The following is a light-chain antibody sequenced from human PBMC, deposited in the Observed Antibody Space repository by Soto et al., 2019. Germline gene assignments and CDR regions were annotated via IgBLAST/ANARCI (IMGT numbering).Light chain of an antibody. Sequence: QSALTQPASVSGSPGQSITLSCTGTSSDVGDYNYVSWYQHHPGKAPKLVIYEVSNRPSGVSNRFSGSKSGNTASLTISGHRAEDEADYYCSSFTSTTTLLVFGGGTKLAVL. CDR2: EVS. CDR1: SSDVGDYNY. V-gene: IGLV2-14*01. J-gene: IGLJ2*01. CDR3: SSFTSTTTLLV.